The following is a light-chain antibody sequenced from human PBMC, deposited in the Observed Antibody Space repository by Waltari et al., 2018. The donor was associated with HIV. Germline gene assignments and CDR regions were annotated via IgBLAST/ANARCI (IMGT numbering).Light chain of an antibody. Sequence: QSALTQPPSASGSPGQSVTISCTGTSSDVGGYTYVSWYQQHPGKAPKLMIYEVSKRPSGVPDRFSGSKSGNTASLTVSGLQAEDEADYYYNSYAGSNNWVFGGGTKLTVL. CDR2: EVS. CDR3: NSYAGSNNWV. CDR1: SSDVGGYTY. V-gene: IGLV2-8*01. J-gene: IGLJ3*02.